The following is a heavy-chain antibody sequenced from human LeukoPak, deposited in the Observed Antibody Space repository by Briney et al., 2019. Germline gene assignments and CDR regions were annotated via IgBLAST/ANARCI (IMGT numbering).Heavy chain of an antibody. D-gene: IGHD1-14*01. J-gene: IGHJ4*02. Sequence: SVTVSCKASGGTFSSYAITWVRQAPGLGLEWMGRIIPTLEVANYAQKFQGRVTITADKSTSTAYMELSSLRPEDTAVYYCARVISGTWLWFWGQGTLVTVSS. CDR2: IIPTLEVA. V-gene: IGHV1-69*04. CDR3: ARVISGTWLWF. CDR1: GGTFSSYA.